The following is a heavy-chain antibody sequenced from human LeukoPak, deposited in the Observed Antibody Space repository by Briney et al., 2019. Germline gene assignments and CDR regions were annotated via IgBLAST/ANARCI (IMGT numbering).Heavy chain of an antibody. J-gene: IGHJ4*02. CDR2: ISYDGGNK. Sequence: GGSLRLSCAASGFTFSSYGMHWVRQAPGKGLEWVAVISYDGGNKYYADSVKGRFTISRDNSKNTLYLQMNSLRAEDTAVYYCARGMTTVTTLDYWGQGTLVTVSS. D-gene: IGHD4-17*01. CDR1: GFTFSSYG. CDR3: ARGMTTVTTLDY. V-gene: IGHV3-30*03.